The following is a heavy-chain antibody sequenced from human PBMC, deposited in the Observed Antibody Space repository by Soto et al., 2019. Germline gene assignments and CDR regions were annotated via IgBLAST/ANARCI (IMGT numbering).Heavy chain of an antibody. CDR1: GFTFRWFG. CDR2: ISNDGSNE. D-gene: IGHD3-10*01. CDR3: AKGEVRGIIPSYFDY. Sequence: GGSLRLSCAGPGFTFRWFGMNWVRQAPGKGLEWVARISNDGSNEYYVDSVKGRFTISRDNSKNTLYLQMDSLRAEDTAVYYCAKGEVRGIIPSYFDYWGLGTLVTVSS. J-gene: IGHJ4*02. V-gene: IGHV3-30*18.